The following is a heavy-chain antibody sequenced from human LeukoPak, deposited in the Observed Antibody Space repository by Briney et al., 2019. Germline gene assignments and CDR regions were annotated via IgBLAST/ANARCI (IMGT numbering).Heavy chain of an antibody. Sequence: GGSLRLSCAASGFTFSDYYMSWTRQAPGKGLEWVSYISSSGSTIYYADSVKGRFTISRDNAKNSLYLQMNSLRAEDTAVYYCARDCSGGSCYPDYWGQGTLVTVSS. CDR1: GFTFSDYY. CDR2: ISSSGSTI. V-gene: IGHV3-11*04. J-gene: IGHJ4*02. CDR3: ARDCSGGSCYPDY. D-gene: IGHD2-15*01.